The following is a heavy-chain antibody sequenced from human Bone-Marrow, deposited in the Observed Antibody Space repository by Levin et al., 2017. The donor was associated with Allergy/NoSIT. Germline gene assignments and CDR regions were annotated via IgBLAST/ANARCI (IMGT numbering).Heavy chain of an antibody. CDR3: AKVAAAAGTGEVWFDP. CDR1: GFTFSSYA. Sequence: GGSLRLSCAASGFTFSSYAMSWVRQAPGKGLEWVSAISGSGGSTYYADSVKGRFTISRDNSKNTLYLQMNSLRAEDTAVYYCAKVAAAAGTGEVWFDPWGQGTLVTVSS. V-gene: IGHV3-23*01. D-gene: IGHD6-13*01. J-gene: IGHJ5*02. CDR2: ISGSGGST.